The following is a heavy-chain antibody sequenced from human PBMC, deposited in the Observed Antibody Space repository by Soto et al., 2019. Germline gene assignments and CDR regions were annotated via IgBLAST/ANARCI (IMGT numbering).Heavy chain of an antibody. V-gene: IGHV3-23*01. CDR1: RFIFSDYA. CDR2: IGGGNTDR. D-gene: IGHD1-26*01. CDR3: AKDAVSYNGKWDWFDS. Sequence: DVQLLESGGGLVQPGGSLTLSCAASRFIFSDYAMNWVRQAPGKGLEWVSSIGGGNTDRYYADSVKGRFIISRDNSKNTICLQMNSLRDDDTAVYYCAKDAVSYNGKWDWFDSWGQGTLVTVSS. J-gene: IGHJ5*01.